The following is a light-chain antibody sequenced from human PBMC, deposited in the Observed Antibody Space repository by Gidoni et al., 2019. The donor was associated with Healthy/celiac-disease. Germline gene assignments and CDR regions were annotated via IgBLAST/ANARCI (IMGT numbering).Light chain of an antibody. V-gene: IGKV1-39*01. CDR2: AAS. CDR1: QSISSY. J-gene: IGKJ4*01. CDR3: QQSYSTPPLT. Sequence: DIQMTQSPFSLSASVGDRVTITCRASQSISSYLHWYQQKPGKAPKLLIYAASSLQSGVPSRFSGSGSGTDFTLTISSLQPEDFATYYCQQSYSTPPLTFGGGTKVEIK.